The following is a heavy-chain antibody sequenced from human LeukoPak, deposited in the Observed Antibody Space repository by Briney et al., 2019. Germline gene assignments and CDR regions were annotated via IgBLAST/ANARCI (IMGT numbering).Heavy chain of an antibody. CDR3: ARDVEMATIFSGYYYYYMDV. J-gene: IGHJ6*03. CDR1: GYTFTGYY. CDR2: IIPNSGGT. D-gene: IGHD5-24*01. V-gene: IGHV1-2*02. Sequence: GASVKVSCRSSGYTFTGYYLHWVRQAPGQGLEWMGWIIPNSGGTNYAQKFQGRVTMTRDTSISTAYMELSRLRSDDTAVYYCARDVEMATIFSGYYYYYMDVWGKGTTVTISS.